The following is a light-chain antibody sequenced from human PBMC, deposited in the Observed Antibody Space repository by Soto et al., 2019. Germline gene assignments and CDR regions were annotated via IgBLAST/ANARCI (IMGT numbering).Light chain of an antibody. CDR2: GAS. CDR3: QQYKYWPRT. CDR1: QSVNSD. J-gene: IGKJ1*01. V-gene: IGKV3-15*01. Sequence: EVVMTQSPAILSVSPGERATLSCRASQSVNSDLAWYQQKPGQAPRLLIQGASTRATGIPARFSGSGSGTEFTLTISSLQSEDFAVYYCQQYKYWPRTFGHGTKVDIK.